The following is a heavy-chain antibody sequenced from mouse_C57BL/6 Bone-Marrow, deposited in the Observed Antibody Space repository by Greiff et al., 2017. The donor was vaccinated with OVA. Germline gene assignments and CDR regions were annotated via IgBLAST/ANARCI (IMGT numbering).Heavy chain of an antibody. CDR3: ARFGGYPFAY. CDR1: GYTFTSYW. Sequence: VQLQQPGAELVKPGASVKLSCKASGYTFTSYWMHWVKQRPGQGLEWIGMIHPNSGSNNYNEKFKSKATLTVDKSSSTAYMQLSSLTSEDSAVYYCARFGGYPFAYWGQGTLVTVSA. D-gene: IGHD2-2*01. CDR2: IHPNSGSN. V-gene: IGHV1-64*01. J-gene: IGHJ3*01.